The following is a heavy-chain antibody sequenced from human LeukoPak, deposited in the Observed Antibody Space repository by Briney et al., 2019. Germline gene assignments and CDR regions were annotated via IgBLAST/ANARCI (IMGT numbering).Heavy chain of an antibody. D-gene: IGHD3-22*01. CDR1: GFTVSSNY. CDR2: LYSGGTV. Sequence: PGGSLRLSCAASGFTVSSNYIAWVRQAPGKGLEWVSVLYSGGTVYYADSVKGRFTISRDNSKNTLYLQMNTLRAEDTAVYYCAREGSYDSSTMWYFDYWGQGTLVTVSS. CDR3: AREGSYDSSTMWYFDY. V-gene: IGHV3-53*01. J-gene: IGHJ4*02.